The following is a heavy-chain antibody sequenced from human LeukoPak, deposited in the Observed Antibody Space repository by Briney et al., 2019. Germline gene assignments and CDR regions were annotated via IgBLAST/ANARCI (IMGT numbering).Heavy chain of an antibody. CDR3: ARGGILKGIAAAGRRGSTDY. D-gene: IGHD6-13*01. V-gene: IGHV3-21*01. Sequence: PGGSLRLSCAASGFTFSSYSMNWVRQAPGKGLEWVSSISSSSSYIYYADSVKGRFTISRDNAKNSLYLQMNSLRAEDTAVYYCARGGILKGIAAAGRRGSTDYWGQGTLVTVSS. CDR1: GFTFSSYS. J-gene: IGHJ4*02. CDR2: ISSSSSYI.